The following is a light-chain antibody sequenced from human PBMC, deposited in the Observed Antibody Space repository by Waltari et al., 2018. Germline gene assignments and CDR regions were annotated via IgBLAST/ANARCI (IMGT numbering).Light chain of an antibody. CDR3: SSYTSSNTWV. Sequence: WYQQHPGKSPKVMIYDVTKRPSGVSNRFSGSKSGSTASLTISGLQAEDEADYYCSSYTSSNTWVFGGGTKLTVL. J-gene: IGLJ3*02. CDR2: DVT. V-gene: IGLV2-14*04.